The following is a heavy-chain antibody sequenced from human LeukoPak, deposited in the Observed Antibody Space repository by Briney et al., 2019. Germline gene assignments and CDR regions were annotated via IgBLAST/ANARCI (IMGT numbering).Heavy chain of an antibody. CDR1: GFTFSSYW. Sequence: PGGSLRLSCAVSGFTFSSYWMNWVRQAPGKGLEGGASIRQDGGEKSYVDSVKGGFTIARDNKKNSLYLKKSSLRAEDTAVYSCARDGTAAGLYFDLWGQGTLVTVSS. V-gene: IGHV3-7*01. CDR2: IRQDGGEK. CDR3: ARDGTAAGLYFDL. J-gene: IGHJ4*01. D-gene: IGHD6-13*01.